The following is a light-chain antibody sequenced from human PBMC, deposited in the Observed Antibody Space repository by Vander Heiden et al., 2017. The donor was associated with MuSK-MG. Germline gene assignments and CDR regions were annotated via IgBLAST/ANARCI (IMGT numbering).Light chain of an antibody. CDR3: QQRSNWPLT. J-gene: IGKJ4*01. V-gene: IGKV3-11*01. CDR2: DAS. Sequence: EIVLTQSPATLSLSPGERATLSCWASQSVSSYLAWYQQKPDQDPRLLIYDASNRATGIPARFSGSGSGTDFTLTISSLEPEDFAVYYCQQRSNWPLTFGGGTKVEIK. CDR1: QSVSSY.